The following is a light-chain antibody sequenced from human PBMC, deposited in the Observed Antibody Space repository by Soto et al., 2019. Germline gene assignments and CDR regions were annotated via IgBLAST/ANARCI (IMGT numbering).Light chain of an antibody. V-gene: IGLV2-11*01. CDR1: SSDVGGYNY. CDR2: DVS. J-gene: IGLJ3*02. CDR3: CSYAGSYTWV. Sequence: QSALTQPRSVSGSPGQSVTISCTGTSSDVGGYNYVSWYQQHPGKAPKVMIYDVSKRPSGVPDRFSGSKSGNTASLTISGLQAEDEADSYCCSYAGSYTWVFGGGTKLTVL.